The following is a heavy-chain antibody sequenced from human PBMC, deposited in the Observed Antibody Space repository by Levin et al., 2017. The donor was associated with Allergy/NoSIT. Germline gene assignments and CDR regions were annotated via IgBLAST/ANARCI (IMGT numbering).Heavy chain of an antibody. V-gene: IGHV2-70*01. Sequence: SGPTLVKPTQTLTLTCTFSGFSLSTGGMCVTWIRQPPGKALEWLALIDWTDDKSYSTSLKTRLTISKDTSKNQVVLTLTNVDPVDTGTYYCARISMNWSSNYYAMDVWGQGTTVTVSS. CDR1: GFSLSTGGMC. D-gene: IGHD1-26*01. CDR2: IDWTDDK. J-gene: IGHJ6*02. CDR3: ARISMNWSSNYYAMDV.